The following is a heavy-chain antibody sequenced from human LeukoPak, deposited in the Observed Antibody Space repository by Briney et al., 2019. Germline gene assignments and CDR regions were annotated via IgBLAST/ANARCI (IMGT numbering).Heavy chain of an antibody. CDR3: ARGYCIGGSCWYFDH. CDR2: INWNGASI. D-gene: IGHD2-15*01. V-gene: IGHV3-20*04. J-gene: IGHJ4*02. CDR1: GFTFSSYS. Sequence: GGSLRLSCAASGFTFSSYSMNWVRQAPGKGLEWVAGINWNGASIGYADSVKGRFTISRDSAKKSLYLQMNSLRAEDTALYYCARGYCIGGSCWYFDHWGQGTLVTVPS.